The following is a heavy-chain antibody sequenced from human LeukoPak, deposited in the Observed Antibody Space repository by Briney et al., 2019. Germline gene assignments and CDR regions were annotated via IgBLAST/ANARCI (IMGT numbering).Heavy chain of an antibody. CDR1: GFIFSNFD. J-gene: IGHJ4*02. D-gene: IGHD6-19*01. Sequence: GGSLRLSCAASGFIFSNFDMHWVRHVTGKGMEWVSGITTAGDTYSAGSVNGRFTISRENAKNSLHLQMNSLTAGDTAVYYCARDRGYSNGWYDYWGQGTLVSVSS. V-gene: IGHV3-13*04. CDR3: ARDRGYSNGWYDY. CDR2: ITTAGDT.